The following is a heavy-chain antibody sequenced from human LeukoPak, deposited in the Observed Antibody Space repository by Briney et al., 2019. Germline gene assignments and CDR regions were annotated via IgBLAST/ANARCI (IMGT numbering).Heavy chain of an antibody. CDR3: ARGPYGDYERVFYYYYYYMDV. Sequence: PSETLSLTCTVSGGSISSSSYYWGWIRQPPGKGLEWIGSIYYSGSTYYNPSLKSRVTISVDTSKNQFSLKLSSVTAADTAVYYCARGPYGDYERVFYYYYYYMDVWGKGTTVTVSS. CDR2: IYYSGST. J-gene: IGHJ6*03. D-gene: IGHD4-17*01. CDR1: GGSISSSSYY. V-gene: IGHV4-39*07.